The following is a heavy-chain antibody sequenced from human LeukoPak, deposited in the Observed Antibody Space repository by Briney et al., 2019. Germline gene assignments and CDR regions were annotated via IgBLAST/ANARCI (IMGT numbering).Heavy chain of an antibody. D-gene: IGHD5-18*01. J-gene: IGHJ3*02. V-gene: IGHV4-59*01. CDR2: IYYSGST. CDR3: ARVSYSYVNDAFDI. CDR1: GGSISSYY. Sequence: TSETLSLTCTVSGGSISSYYWSWIRQPPGKGLEWIGYIYYSGSTNYNPSLKSRVTISVDTSKNQFSLKLSSVTAADTAVYYCARVSYSYVNDAFDIWGQGTMVTVSS.